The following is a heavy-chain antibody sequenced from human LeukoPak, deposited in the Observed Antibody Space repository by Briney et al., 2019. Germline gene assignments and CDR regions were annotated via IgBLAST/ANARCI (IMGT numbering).Heavy chain of an antibody. Sequence: GASVKVSCKASGYTFTSYGISWVRQAPGQGLEWMGWISAYNGNTNYAQKLQGRVTMTTDTSTSTAYMELRSLRSDDTAVYYCARDVGNYGSGSYPDYWGQGTLVTVSS. J-gene: IGHJ4*02. D-gene: IGHD3-10*01. CDR1: GYTFTSYG. CDR2: ISAYNGNT. CDR3: ARDVGNYGSGSYPDY. V-gene: IGHV1-18*01.